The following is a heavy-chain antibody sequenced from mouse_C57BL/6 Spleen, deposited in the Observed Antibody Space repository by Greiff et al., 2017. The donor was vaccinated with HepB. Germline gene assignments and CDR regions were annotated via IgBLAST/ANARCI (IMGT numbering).Heavy chain of an antibody. CDR2: INPNYGTT. CDR1: GYSFTDYN. Sequence: LVESGPELVKPGASVKISCKASGYSFTDYNMNWVKQSNGKSLEWIGVINPNYGTTSYNQKFKGKATLTIDQSSSTAYMQLNSLTSEDSAVYYCARLDTTVVEGYFDVWGTGTTVTVSS. D-gene: IGHD1-1*01. CDR3: ARLDTTVVEGYFDV. J-gene: IGHJ1*03. V-gene: IGHV1-39*01.